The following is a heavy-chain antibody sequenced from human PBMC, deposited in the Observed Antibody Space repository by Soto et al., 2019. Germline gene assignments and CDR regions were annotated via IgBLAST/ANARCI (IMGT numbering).Heavy chain of an antibody. CDR1: GGTFSSYA. CDR2: IIPIFGTA. Sequence: SVKVSCKASGGTFSSYAISWVRQAPGQGLEWMGGIIPIFGTANYAQEFQGRVTITADESTSTAYMELSSLRSEDTAVYYCARVHRAARPGYYYSGMDVWGQGTTVTFSS. CDR3: ARVHRAARPGYYYSGMDV. D-gene: IGHD6-6*01. V-gene: IGHV1-69*13. J-gene: IGHJ6*02.